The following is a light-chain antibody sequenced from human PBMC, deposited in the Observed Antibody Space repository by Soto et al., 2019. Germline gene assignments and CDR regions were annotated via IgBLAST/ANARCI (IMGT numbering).Light chain of an antibody. J-gene: IGKJ1*01. V-gene: IGKV1-12*01. CDR3: QQGYSTPWT. Sequence: DIQMTQSPSSVSASVGDRVTITCRASQGINNWLVWYQQKPGKAPKLLIYAASNLQSGVPSRFSASGSGTDFTLTLNSLQPEDFATYYCQQGYSTPWTFGQGTKVDSK. CDR1: QGINNW. CDR2: AAS.